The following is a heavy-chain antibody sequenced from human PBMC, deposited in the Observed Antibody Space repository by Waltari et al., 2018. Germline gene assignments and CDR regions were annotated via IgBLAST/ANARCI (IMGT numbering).Heavy chain of an antibody. V-gene: IGHV3-30-3*01. CDR3: ARVSGTTGSDY. J-gene: IGHJ4*02. D-gene: IGHD1-1*01. Sequence: QVQLVESGGGVVQPGRSLRLSCAASGFTFSSYAMHWVRQAPGKGLEWVAVISYDGSNKYYADSVKGRFTISRDNSKNTLYLQMNSLRAEDTAVYYCARVSGTTGSDYWGQGTLVTVSS. CDR1: GFTFSSYA. CDR2: ISYDGSNK.